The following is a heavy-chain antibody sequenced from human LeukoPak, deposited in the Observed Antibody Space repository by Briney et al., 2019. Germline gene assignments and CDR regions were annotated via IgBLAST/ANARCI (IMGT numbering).Heavy chain of an antibody. J-gene: IGHJ4*02. CDR1: GFTFSNAW. CDR3: TTAAFVGATAC. Sequence: PGGSLRLSCAASGFTFSNAWMNWVRQAPGKGLEWVGRIKSKTGGGTIDYAAPVKGGFTISRDDSKDTLYLQMNSLKSEDTAVYHCTTAAFVGATACWGQGALVIVSS. D-gene: IGHD1-26*01. CDR2: IKSKTGGGTI. V-gene: IGHV3-15*07.